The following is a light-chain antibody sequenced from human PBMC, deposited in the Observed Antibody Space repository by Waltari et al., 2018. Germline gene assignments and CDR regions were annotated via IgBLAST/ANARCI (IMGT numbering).Light chain of an antibody. V-gene: IGKV4-1*01. CDR1: QSLLHSSNNKNY. Sequence: DIVMTQSPDSLSVSLGERATINCKSSQSLLHSSNNKNYLAWYQQKPGQPPELLFYWASTRESGVPDRFSGSGSGTDFTLPISSLQAEDVAVFYCQQYYSPPWTFGQGTKVEIK. J-gene: IGKJ1*01. CDR2: WAS. CDR3: QQYYSPPWT.